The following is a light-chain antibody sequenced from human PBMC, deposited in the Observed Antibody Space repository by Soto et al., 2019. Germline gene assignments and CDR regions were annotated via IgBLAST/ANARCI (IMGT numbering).Light chain of an antibody. Sequence: DIQLNQSPSTLSGSVGDRVTLTCLASQTISSWLAWYQQKPGKAPKLLIYKASSLESGVPSRFSGSGSGTEFTLTISSLQPDDFATYYCQQYNSYPVTFGQGTKVDIK. J-gene: IGKJ1*01. CDR3: QQYNSYPVT. CDR1: QTISSW. CDR2: KAS. V-gene: IGKV1-5*03.